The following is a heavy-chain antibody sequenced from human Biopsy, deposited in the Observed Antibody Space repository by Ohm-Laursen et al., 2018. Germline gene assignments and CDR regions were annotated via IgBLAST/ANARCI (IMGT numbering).Heavy chain of an antibody. CDR3: AKPADSYGSEFYFDY. D-gene: IGHD4-17*01. J-gene: IGHJ4*02. Sequence: RLSCTASGFTFSSYAMTWVRQAPGKGPEWVSVINTSGGSTHYAVSVKGRFTISRDNSKNTLYLRMNSLRAEDTAVYYCAKPADSYGSEFYFDYWGQGTLVTVSS. V-gene: IGHV3-23*01. CDR2: INTSGGST. CDR1: GFTFSSYA.